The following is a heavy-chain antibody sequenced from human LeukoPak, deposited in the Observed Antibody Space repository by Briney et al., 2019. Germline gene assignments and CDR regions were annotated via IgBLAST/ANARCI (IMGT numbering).Heavy chain of an antibody. J-gene: IGHJ3*02. D-gene: IGHD6-13*01. Sequence: GGSLRLSCAASGFTFSSYAMHWVRQAPGKGLEWVAVISYDGSNKYYADSVKGRFTISRDNSKNTLYLQMNSLRAEDTAVYYCARDHKQLVLYDAFDIWGQGTMVTVSS. CDR1: GFTFSSYA. CDR3: ARDHKQLVLYDAFDI. CDR2: ISYDGSNK. V-gene: IGHV3-30-3*01.